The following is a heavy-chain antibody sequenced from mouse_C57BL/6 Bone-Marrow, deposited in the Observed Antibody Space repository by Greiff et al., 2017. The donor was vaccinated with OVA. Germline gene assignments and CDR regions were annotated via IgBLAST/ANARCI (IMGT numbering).Heavy chain of an antibody. D-gene: IGHD1-1*01. V-gene: IGHV1-52*01. CDR2: IDPSDSET. Sequence: QVQLQQPGAELVRPGSSVKLSCKASGYTFTSYWMHWVKQRPIQGLEWIGNIDPSDSETHYNQKFKGKATLTADKSSSTAYMQLSSLTSEDSAVYFCARGSGYYGWYFDVWGTGTTVTVSS. CDR3: ARGSGYYGWYFDV. J-gene: IGHJ1*03. CDR1: GYTFTSYW.